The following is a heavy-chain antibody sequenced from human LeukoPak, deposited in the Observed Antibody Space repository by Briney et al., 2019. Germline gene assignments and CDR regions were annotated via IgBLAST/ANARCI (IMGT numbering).Heavy chain of an antibody. D-gene: IGHD3-10*01. CDR1: GFTFSSYS. CDR3: ARDSSQSSPPVDY. J-gene: IGHJ4*02. Sequence: GGSLRLSCAASGFTFSSYSMNWVRQAPGKGLEWVSSISSSSSYIYYADSVKGRFTISRDNAKNSLYPQMNSLRAEDTAVYYCARDSSQSSPPVDYWGQGTLVTVSS. CDR2: ISSSSSYI. V-gene: IGHV3-21*01.